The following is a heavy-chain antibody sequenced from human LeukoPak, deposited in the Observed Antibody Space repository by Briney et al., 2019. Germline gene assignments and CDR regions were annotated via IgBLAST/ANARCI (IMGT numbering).Heavy chain of an antibody. V-gene: IGHV1-8*01. D-gene: IGHD5-12*01. J-gene: IGHJ4*02. CDR1: GYTFTSYD. CDR2: MNPNSGNT. Sequence: WASVKVSCKASGYTFTSYDINWVRQATGEGLEWMGWMNPNSGNTGYAQKFQGRVTMTRNTSISTAYMELSSLRSEDTAVYYCARGGYSGYDFGYWGQGTLVTVSS. CDR3: ARGGYSGYDFGY.